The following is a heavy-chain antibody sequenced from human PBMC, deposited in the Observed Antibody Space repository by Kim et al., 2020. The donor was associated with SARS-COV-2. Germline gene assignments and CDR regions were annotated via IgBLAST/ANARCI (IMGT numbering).Heavy chain of an antibody. V-gene: IGHV4-59*01. Sequence: SETLSLTCTVSGGSISSYYWSWIRQPPGKGLEWIGYIYYSGSTNYNPSLKSRVTISVDTSKNQFSLKLSSVTAADTAVYYCARVVTSGEFDPWGQGTLVTVSS. CDR3: ARVVTSGEFDP. D-gene: IGHD2-21*02. CDR2: IYYSGST. J-gene: IGHJ5*02. CDR1: GGSISSYY.